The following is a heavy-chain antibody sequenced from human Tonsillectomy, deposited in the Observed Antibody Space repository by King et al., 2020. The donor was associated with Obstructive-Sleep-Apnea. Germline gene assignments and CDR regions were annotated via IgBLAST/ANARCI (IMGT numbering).Heavy chain of an antibody. J-gene: IGHJ4*02. CDR1: GFTFSSYG. Sequence: VQLVESGGGVVQPGRSLRLSCAASGFTFSSYGMHWVRQAPGKGLEWVAVISYDGSNKYYADSVKGRFTISRDNSKNTLYLQMNSLRAEDTAVYYCTNTVSGYSYGMEMGVDYWGQGTLVTVSS. CDR3: TNTVSGYSYGMEMGVDY. D-gene: IGHD5-18*01. V-gene: IGHV3-30*18. CDR2: ISYDGSNK.